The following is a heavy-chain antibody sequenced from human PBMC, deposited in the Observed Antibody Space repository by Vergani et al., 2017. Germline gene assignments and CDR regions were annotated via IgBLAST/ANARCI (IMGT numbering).Heavy chain of an antibody. J-gene: IGHJ3*02. D-gene: IGHD1-1*01. CDR3: VRVKGSNWNDHLYDI. CDR2: IRNKANDYTT. CDR1: GFTFGYYA. V-gene: IGHV3-72*01. Sequence: EVQVVESGGGLVQPGGSLRLSCTASGFTFGYYAMDWFRQAPGQGLEWVGRIRNKANDYTTQYAASVKGRFTISRDDSKSYLYLQMNSLQTEDTALYYCVRVKGSNWNDHLYDIWGQGTLVTVSS.